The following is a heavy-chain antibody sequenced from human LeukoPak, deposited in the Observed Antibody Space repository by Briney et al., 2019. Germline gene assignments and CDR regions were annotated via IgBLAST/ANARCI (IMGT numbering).Heavy chain of an antibody. J-gene: IGHJ6*03. CDR1: GFTFSSYA. Sequence: PGGSLRLSCAASGFTFSSYAMHWVRQAPGKGLEYVSAISSNGGSTYYANSVKGRFTISRDNSKNTLYLQMGSLRAEDMAVYYCARKGGATTYGYYYYYMDVWGKGTTVTISS. CDR2: ISSNGGST. V-gene: IGHV3-64*01. CDR3: ARKGGATTYGYYYYYMDV. D-gene: IGHD1-26*01.